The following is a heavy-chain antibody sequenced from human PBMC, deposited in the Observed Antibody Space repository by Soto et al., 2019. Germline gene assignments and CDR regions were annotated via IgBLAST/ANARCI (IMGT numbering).Heavy chain of an antibody. V-gene: IGHV1-18*01. CDR1: GYTFTRYY. CDR3: ARGGQWDFLSDY. CDR2: VSAYNGNT. J-gene: IGHJ4*02. D-gene: IGHD1-26*01. Sequence: ASVKVSCKAPGYTFTRYYINWVRQAPGQGLEWMGWVSAYNGNTHYEQKLQGRVTLTTDTSTSTAYMELRSLRSDDTAVYFCARGGQWDFLSDYWGQGTLVTVSS.